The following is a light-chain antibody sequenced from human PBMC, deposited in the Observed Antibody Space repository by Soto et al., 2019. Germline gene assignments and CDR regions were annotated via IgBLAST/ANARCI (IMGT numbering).Light chain of an antibody. CDR1: SSDVGGYNY. Sequence: QSALTQPASVSGSPGQSITISCTRTSSDVGGYNYVSWYQQHPGKAPKLMIYEVSNRPSGVSNRFSGSKSGNTASLTISGLQAEDEADYYCSSYTSSSTVFGTGTKVTVL. CDR3: SSYTSSSTV. V-gene: IGLV2-14*01. CDR2: EVS. J-gene: IGLJ1*01.